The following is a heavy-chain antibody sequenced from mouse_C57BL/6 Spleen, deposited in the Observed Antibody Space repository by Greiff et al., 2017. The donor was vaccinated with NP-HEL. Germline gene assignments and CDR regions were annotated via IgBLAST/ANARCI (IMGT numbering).Heavy chain of an antibody. V-gene: IGHV1-11*01. CDR1: GYTFTDHI. J-gene: IGHJ1*03. CDR3: GRGGIYYGYDGYFDV. Sequence: VQLQQSGAELASPGASVTLSCKASGYTFTDHIMNWVKKRPGQGLEWIGRIYPVSGETNYNQKFMGKATFSVDRSSSTVYMVVNSLTSEDPAVYYCGRGGIYYGYDGYFDVWGTGTTVTVSS. D-gene: IGHD2-2*01. CDR2: IYPVSGET.